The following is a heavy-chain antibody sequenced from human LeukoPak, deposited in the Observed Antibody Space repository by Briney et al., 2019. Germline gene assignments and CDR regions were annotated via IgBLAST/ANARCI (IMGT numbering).Heavy chain of an antibody. Sequence: GASVKVSCKASGYSFTDYYMHWVRQAPGQGLEWMGWINPNSGATNSAQKFQGRATMTRDTSINTAYMELARLESDDTAVYYCATPSSRYSSGSVAYWGQGTLVTVSS. D-gene: IGHD6-19*01. CDR1: GYSFTDYY. J-gene: IGHJ4*02. CDR2: INPNSGAT. V-gene: IGHV1-2*02. CDR3: ATPSSRYSSGSVAY.